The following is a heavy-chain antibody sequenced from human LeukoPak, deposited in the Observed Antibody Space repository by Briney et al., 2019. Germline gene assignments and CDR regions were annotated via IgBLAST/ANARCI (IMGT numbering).Heavy chain of an antibody. CDR3: ARASNGFRPGAFDI. D-gene: IGHD3-22*01. J-gene: IGHJ3*02. V-gene: IGHV3-21*01. CDR2: ISSSSSYI. CDR1: GFTFSSYS. Sequence: GGSLRLSCAASGFTFSSYSMNWVRQAPGKGLEWVSSISSSSSYIYYADSVKGRFTISRDNAKNSLYLQMSSLRVEDTAVYYCARASNGFRPGAFDIWGQGTMVTVSS.